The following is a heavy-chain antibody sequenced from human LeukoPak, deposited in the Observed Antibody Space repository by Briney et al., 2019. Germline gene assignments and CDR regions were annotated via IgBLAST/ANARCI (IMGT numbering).Heavy chain of an antibody. CDR2: IYTSGST. Sequence: SETLSLTCTVSGGSISSYYWSWIRQPAGKGLEWIGRIYTSGSTNYNPSLKSRVTVSVDTSKNQFSLKLSSVTAADTAVYYCARGKPSIAVAGTAEIDYWGQGTLVTVSS. CDR1: GGSISSYY. V-gene: IGHV4-4*07. J-gene: IGHJ4*02. CDR3: ARGKPSIAVAGTAEIDY. D-gene: IGHD6-19*01.